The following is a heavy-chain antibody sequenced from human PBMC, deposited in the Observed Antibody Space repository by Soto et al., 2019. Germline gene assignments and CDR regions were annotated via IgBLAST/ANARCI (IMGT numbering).Heavy chain of an antibody. CDR1: GFTFSSYS. CDR2: ISTSDTYI. CDR3: ARDSDVVIVPGVRYYYYGMDV. J-gene: IGHJ6*02. Sequence: DGQLVESGGGLVKPGESLSLSCAASGFTFSSYSMNWVRQAPGKGLEWVSPISTSDTYIYYADSVKGRFTISRDNAKKSLYLQMNSLRAEDTALYYCARDSDVVIVPGVRYYYYGMDVWGQGTTVTVSS. D-gene: IGHD2-2*01. V-gene: IGHV3-21*01.